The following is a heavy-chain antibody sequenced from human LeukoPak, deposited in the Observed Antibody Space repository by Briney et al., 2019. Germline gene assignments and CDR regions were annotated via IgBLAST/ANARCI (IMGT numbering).Heavy chain of an antibody. CDR2: ISYDGSNK. CDR1: GFTFSSYA. CDR3: ARAQFHNFDY. Sequence: PGRSLRLSCAASGFTFSSYAMHWVRQAPGKGLEWVAVISYDGSNKYYADSVKGRFTISRDNSKNTLYLQINSLRAEDTAVYYFARAQFHNFDYWGQGTLVTVSS. J-gene: IGHJ4*02. V-gene: IGHV3-30-3*01.